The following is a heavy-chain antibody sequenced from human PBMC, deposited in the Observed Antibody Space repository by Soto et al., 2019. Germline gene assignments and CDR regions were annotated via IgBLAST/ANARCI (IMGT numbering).Heavy chain of an antibody. CDR3: AKDLWSHNSAPDF. J-gene: IGHJ4*02. CDR1: GFTFSSYA. V-gene: IGHV3-23*01. D-gene: IGHD3-3*01. CDR2: ISGSADST. Sequence: PGGSLRLSCSASGFTFSSYAMTWVRQAPGKGLEWLSVISGSADSTSYADSVKGRFTISRDNSRNTLYLQMQGLRADDTAIYYCAKDLWSHNSAPDFWGQGTPVTVSS.